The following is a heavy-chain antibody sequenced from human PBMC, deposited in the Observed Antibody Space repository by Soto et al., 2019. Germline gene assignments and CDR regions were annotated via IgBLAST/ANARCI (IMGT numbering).Heavy chain of an antibody. V-gene: IGHV4-59*08. CDR1: GGSIISYY. Sequence: SETLSLTCTVSGGSIISYYWSWIRQPPGKGLEWTGYIYYSGSTNYNPSLKSRVTISVDTSKNQFSLKLSSVTAADTAVYYCASLPGSYIEARRTYYYSYMAVWGKGTTVTVSS. CDR3: ASLPGSYIEARRTYYYSYMAV. D-gene: IGHD6-13*01. CDR2: IYYSGST. J-gene: IGHJ6*03.